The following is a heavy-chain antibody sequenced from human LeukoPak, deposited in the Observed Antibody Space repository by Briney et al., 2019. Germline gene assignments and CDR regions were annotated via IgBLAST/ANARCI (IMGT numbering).Heavy chain of an antibody. CDR3: ARIIIYDNVSP. CDR1: GDSIGTSGYY. D-gene: IGHD3-16*01. Sequence: SETLSLTCTVSGDSIGTSGYYWGWIRQPPGKGLEWIGSISYSGSTYYNPSLKSRVTISVDMSKTHFSLKLNSLSAADTAVYYCARIIIYDNVSPWGQGTLVTVSS. V-gene: IGHV4-39*02. CDR2: ISYSGST. J-gene: IGHJ5*02.